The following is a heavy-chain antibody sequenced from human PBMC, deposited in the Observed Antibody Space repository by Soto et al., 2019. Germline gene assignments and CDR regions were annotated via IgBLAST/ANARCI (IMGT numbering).Heavy chain of an antibody. Sequence: ASVKVSCKASGYTFTGYYMHWVRQAPGQGLELMGRINPNSGGTNYAQKFQGWVTMTRDTSISTAYMELSRLSSDDTAVYYCARESDWGCSGGSCYSFGYWGQGTLVTVSS. CDR1: GYTFTGYY. CDR2: INPNSGGT. CDR3: ARESDWGCSGGSCYSFGY. V-gene: IGHV1-2*04. J-gene: IGHJ4*02. D-gene: IGHD2-15*01.